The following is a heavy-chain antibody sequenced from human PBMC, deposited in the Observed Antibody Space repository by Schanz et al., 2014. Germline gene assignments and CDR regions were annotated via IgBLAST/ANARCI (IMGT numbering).Heavy chain of an antibody. J-gene: IGHJ4*02. Sequence: QVQLVQSGAEVKKPGASVKVSCKASGYTFSSYGISWVRQAPGQGLEWMGWISANNGNTNKAQKLQGRVSMTTDTSTSTAYMELRSLRSDDSAVYYCARDRDQWDGNYLDSWGQGTLVTVSS. CDR2: ISANNGNT. D-gene: IGHD1-26*01. CDR1: GYTFSSYG. CDR3: ARDRDQWDGNYLDS. V-gene: IGHV1-18*04.